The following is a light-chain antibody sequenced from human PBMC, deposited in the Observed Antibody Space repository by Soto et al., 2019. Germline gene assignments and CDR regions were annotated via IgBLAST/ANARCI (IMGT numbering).Light chain of an antibody. CDR2: AAS. CDR3: QQSYSTPPFT. Sequence: DIQLTQSPSSLSASVGDRVTITCRASQSISSFLNWYQQKPGKAPKLLIYAASSLQSGVPSRFSGSGSGTDFTLTISSLQPEDFATYYGQQSYSTPPFTFGQGTKLESK. J-gene: IGKJ2*01. CDR1: QSISSF. V-gene: IGKV1-39*01.